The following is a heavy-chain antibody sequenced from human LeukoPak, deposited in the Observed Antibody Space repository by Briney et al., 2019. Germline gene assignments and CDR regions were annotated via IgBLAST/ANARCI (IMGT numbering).Heavy chain of an antibody. CDR3: ARVTIGNWFDP. CDR2: IYTSGAT. Sequence: SETLSLTCTVSGGSISSGNYYWSWIRQPAGKGLEWVGRIYTSGATNYNPYLKSRVTISVDTSKNQVSLKLSSVTAADTAMYYCARVTIGNWFDPWGQGTLVTVSS. V-gene: IGHV4-61*02. CDR1: GGSISSGNYY. D-gene: IGHD3-10*01. J-gene: IGHJ5*02.